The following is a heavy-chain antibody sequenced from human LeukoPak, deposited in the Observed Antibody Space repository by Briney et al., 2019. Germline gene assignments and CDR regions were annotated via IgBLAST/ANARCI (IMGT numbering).Heavy chain of an antibody. Sequence: PSETLSLTCNVSGASMSSNYWSWLRQPPGKGLEWIGYIYHSGNTNYSPSLESRVTMSVDESKTQFSLRVHFVSAADTAVYYCASTRRAAVAGRFDSWGQGTLVTVSS. D-gene: IGHD6-19*01. V-gene: IGHV4-4*09. CDR3: ASTRRAAVAGRFDS. CDR1: GASMSSNY. CDR2: IYHSGNT. J-gene: IGHJ4*02.